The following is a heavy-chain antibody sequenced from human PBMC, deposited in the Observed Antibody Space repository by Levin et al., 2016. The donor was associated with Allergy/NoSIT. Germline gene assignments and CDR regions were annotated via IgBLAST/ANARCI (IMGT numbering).Heavy chain of an antibody. CDR2: IYSGGST. CDR1: GFTVSSNY. CDR3: ASYGGYGVAGYYFDY. J-gene: IGHJ4*02. V-gene: IGHV3-53*01. D-gene: IGHD5-12*01. Sequence: GESLKISCAASGFTVSSNYMSWVRQAPGKGLEWVSVIYSGGSTYYADSVKGRFTISRDNSKNTLYLQMNSLRAEDTAVYYCASYGGYGVAGYYFDYWGQGTLVTVSS.